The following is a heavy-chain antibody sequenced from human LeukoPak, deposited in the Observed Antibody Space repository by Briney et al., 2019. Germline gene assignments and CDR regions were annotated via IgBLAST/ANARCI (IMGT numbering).Heavy chain of an antibody. Sequence: SETLSLTCAVSGGSITSDNGWTWVRQPPGKGLEWIGAIYHSGSTDYNPSLKSRVTISVDKSKNQFSLKLSSVTDADTAVYFCARDRDGMRVWGQGTTVTVSS. CDR3: ARDRDGMRV. CDR1: GGSITSDNG. CDR2: IYHSGST. V-gene: IGHV4-4*02. J-gene: IGHJ6*02.